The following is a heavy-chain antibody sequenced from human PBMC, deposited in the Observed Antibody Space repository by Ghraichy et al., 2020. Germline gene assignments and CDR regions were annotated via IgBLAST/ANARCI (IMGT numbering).Heavy chain of an antibody. D-gene: IGHD2-21*01. CDR2: ISSSSSYI. V-gene: IGHV3-21*01. Sequence: AGSLRLSCAASGFTFSSYSMNWVRQAPGKGLEWVSSISSSSSYIYYADSVKGRFTISRDNAKNSLYLQMNSLRAEDTAVYYCARTVLPYSRSYYFDYWGQGTLVTVSS. CDR1: GFTFSSYS. J-gene: IGHJ4*02. CDR3: ARTVLPYSRSYYFDY.